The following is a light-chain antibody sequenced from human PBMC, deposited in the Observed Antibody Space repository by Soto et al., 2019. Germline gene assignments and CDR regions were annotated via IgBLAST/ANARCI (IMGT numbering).Light chain of an antibody. Sequence: DIQMTQSPSSLSASVGDKVTITYQPSQGISNYLAWYQQNPVIVPKLLIYAASTLQSGVSSRFSGSGSGTYFTLSIRSLQPEDVATYYCQKYNSAPLTFGGGTKVDIK. CDR2: AAS. CDR1: QGISNY. J-gene: IGKJ4*01. V-gene: IGKV1-27*01. CDR3: QKYNSAPLT.